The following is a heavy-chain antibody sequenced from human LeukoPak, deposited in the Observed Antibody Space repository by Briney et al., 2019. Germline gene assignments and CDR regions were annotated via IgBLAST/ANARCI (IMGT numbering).Heavy chain of an antibody. CDR1: GGSISRSNW. CDR2: SYHSGST. D-gene: IGHD3-10*01. Sequence: SGTLSLTCAVSGGSISRSNWWYWVRQPPPKGLQWIGESYHSGSTNYKSSLKSRVTISVDKSKNQFSLKLSSVTPADTAVYYCARGGYYGSGNDFRFDPWGQGTLVTVSS. CDR3: ARGGYYGSGNDFRFDP. V-gene: IGHV4-4*02. J-gene: IGHJ5*02.